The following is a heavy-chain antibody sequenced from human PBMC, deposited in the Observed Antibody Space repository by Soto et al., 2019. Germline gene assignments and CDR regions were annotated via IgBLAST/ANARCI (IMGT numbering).Heavy chain of an antibody. CDR1: GGSISSYY. D-gene: IGHD1-26*01. Sequence: SETLSLTCTVSGGSISSYYWSWIRQPPGKGLEWIGYIYYSGSTNYNPSLKSRVTISVDTSKNQFSLKLSSVTAADTAVYYCAKGKSWGPYFDYWGQGTLVTVSS. V-gene: IGHV4-59*01. CDR2: IYYSGST. J-gene: IGHJ4*02. CDR3: AKGKSWGPYFDY.